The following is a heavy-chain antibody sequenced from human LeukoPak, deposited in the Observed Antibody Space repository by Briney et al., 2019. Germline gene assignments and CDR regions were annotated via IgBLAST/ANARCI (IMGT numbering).Heavy chain of an antibody. CDR1: GFTFSSYA. Sequence: PGGSLRLSCAASGFTFSSYAMHWVRQAPGKGLEWVAVISYDGSDKYYADSVKGRFTISRDNSKNTLYLQMNSLRAEDTAVYYCARGIGSGPGPIYYFDYWGQGTLVTVSS. V-gene: IGHV3-30*04. J-gene: IGHJ4*02. D-gene: IGHD1-26*01. CDR2: ISYDGSDK. CDR3: ARGIGSGPGPIYYFDY.